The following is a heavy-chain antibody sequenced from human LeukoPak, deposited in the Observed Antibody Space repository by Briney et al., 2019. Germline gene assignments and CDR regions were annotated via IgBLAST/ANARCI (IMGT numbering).Heavy chain of an antibody. Sequence: HPGGSLRLSCTAYGFTFDDYGMHWVRQAPGKGLEWVSGISWNSGSIGYVDSVKGRFTISRDNAKNSLYLRMNSLRFEDVAVYYCAKGDISSRHRGSSDSWGQGALVTVSS. CDR1: GFTFDDYG. J-gene: IGHJ4*02. CDR2: ISWNSGSI. V-gene: IGHV3-9*03. CDR3: AKGDISSRHRGSSDS. D-gene: IGHD3-16*01.